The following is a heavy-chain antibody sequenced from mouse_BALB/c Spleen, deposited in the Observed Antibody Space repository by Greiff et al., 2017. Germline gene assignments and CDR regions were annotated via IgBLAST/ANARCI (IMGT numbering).Heavy chain of an antibody. J-gene: IGHJ3*01. V-gene: IGHV1S22*01. D-gene: IGHD2-4*01. CDR1: GYTFTSYW. Sequence: LQQPGSELVRPGASVKLSCKASGYTFTSYWMHWVKQRHGQGLEWIGNIYPGSGSTNYDEKFKSKGTLTVDTSSSTAYMHLSSLTSEDSAVYYCNGMITRFAYWGQGTLVTVSA. CDR3: NGMITRFAY. CDR2: IYPGSGST.